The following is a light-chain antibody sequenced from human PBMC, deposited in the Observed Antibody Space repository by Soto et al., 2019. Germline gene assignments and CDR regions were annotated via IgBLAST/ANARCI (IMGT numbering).Light chain of an antibody. Sequence: EIVLTQSPGTLSFXXXXXXXXXXXASQSVSSSHLAWYQHKPGQAPRLLIYAASSRATGSPDRFSGGGSGTDFTLTISRLEPEDFAVYYCQQYGYSPITFGQGTRLEIK. CDR1: QSVSSSH. CDR3: QQYGYSPIT. J-gene: IGKJ5*01. CDR2: AAS. V-gene: IGKV3-20*01.